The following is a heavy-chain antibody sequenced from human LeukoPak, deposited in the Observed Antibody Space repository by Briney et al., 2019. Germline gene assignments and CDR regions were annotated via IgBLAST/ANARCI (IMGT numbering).Heavy chain of an antibody. CDR1: GYTFTVYY. D-gene: IGHD1-1*01. V-gene: IGHV1-2*02. J-gene: IGHJ4*02. CDR2: INPNTGGT. Sequence: ASVKVSCKASGYTFTVYYMHWVRQAPGQGLEWMGWINPNTGGTNYAQMFQGRVTMTRDTSISTVYMELNRLRSDDTAIYYCARTLGELERSSFDHWGQGALVTVSS. CDR3: ARTLGELERSSFDH.